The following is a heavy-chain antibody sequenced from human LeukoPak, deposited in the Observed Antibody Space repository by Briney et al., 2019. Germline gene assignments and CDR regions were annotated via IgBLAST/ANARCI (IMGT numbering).Heavy chain of an antibody. Sequence: PGGSLRLSCAASGFTFSSYAMSWVRQAPGKGLKWVSAISGSGGSTYYADSVKGRFTISRDNSKNTLYLQINSLRAEDTAVYYCAKVVAAAGTRWFDPWGQGTLVTVSS. CDR3: AKVVAAAGTRWFDP. J-gene: IGHJ5*02. CDR2: ISGSGGST. D-gene: IGHD6-13*01. CDR1: GFTFSSYA. V-gene: IGHV3-23*01.